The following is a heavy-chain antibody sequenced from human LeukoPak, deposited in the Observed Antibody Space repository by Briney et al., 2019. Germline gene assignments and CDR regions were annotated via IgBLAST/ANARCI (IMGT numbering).Heavy chain of an antibody. CDR3: AGRSGGKDY. V-gene: IGHV3-23*01. CDR2: ISGSGDST. CDR1: GFTFSGYA. J-gene: IGHJ4*02. Sequence: PGGSLRLSCAASGFTFSGYAMSWVRQAPGKGLEWVSGISGSGDSTYYADSVKGRFTISRDNSKNTLYLQMNSLRAEDTAVYYCAGRSGGKDYWGQGTLVTVSS. D-gene: IGHD2-15*01.